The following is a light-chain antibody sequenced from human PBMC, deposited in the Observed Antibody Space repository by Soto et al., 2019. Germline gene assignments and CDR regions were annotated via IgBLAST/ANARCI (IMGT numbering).Light chain of an antibody. J-gene: IGKJ1*01. CDR3: LQHNSYPWT. Sequence: DIQMTQSPSTLSASVGDRVTITCRASQSISSWLAWYQQKPGKAPKLLIYDASSLESGVPSRFRGSGSGTEFTLTITSLQPEDFATYYCLQHNSYPWTFGQGTKVDIK. V-gene: IGKV1-5*01. CDR2: DAS. CDR1: QSISSW.